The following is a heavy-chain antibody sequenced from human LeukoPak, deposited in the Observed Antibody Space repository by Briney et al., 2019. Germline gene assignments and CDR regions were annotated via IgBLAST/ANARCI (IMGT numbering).Heavy chain of an antibody. V-gene: IGHV4-59*01. Sequence: SETLSLTCIVSGGSISRYYWGWIRQPPGKGLEWIGYIYYGGGTTNNPSLKSRVTISVDTSKNQFSLKLSSVTAADTAVYYCARYDFLSGSHDAFDVWGQGTMVTVSS. CDR1: GGSISRYY. J-gene: IGHJ3*01. CDR3: ARYDFLSGSHDAFDV. CDR2: IYYGGGT. D-gene: IGHD3-3*01.